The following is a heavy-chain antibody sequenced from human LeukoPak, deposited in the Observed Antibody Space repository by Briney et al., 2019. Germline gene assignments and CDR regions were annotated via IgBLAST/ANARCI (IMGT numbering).Heavy chain of an antibody. CDR2: IYYSGST. J-gene: IGHJ4*02. V-gene: IGHV4-30-4*08. CDR3: ASSAIVATSIALHPDY. CDR1: GGSISGSSYY. Sequence: SETLSLTCTVSGGSISGSSYYWGWIRQPPGKGLEWIGYIYYSGSTYYNPSLKSRVTISVDTSKNQFSLKLSSVTAADTAVYYCASSAIVATSIALHPDYWGQGTLVTVS. D-gene: IGHD5-12*01.